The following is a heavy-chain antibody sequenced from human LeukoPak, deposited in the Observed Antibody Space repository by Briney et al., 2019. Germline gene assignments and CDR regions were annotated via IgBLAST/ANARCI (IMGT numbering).Heavy chain of an antibody. D-gene: IGHD3-22*01. J-gene: IGHJ4*02. V-gene: IGHV1-2*02. CDR2: INPNSGGT. Sequence: ASVKVSCKASGYTFTGYYMHWVRQAPGQGLEWMGWINPNSGGTNYAQKFQGRVTMTRDTSKNQFSLKLSSVTAADTAVYYCARDRYYYDSSGSHFDYWGQGTLVTVSS. CDR1: GYTFTGYY. CDR3: ARDRYYYDSSGSHFDY.